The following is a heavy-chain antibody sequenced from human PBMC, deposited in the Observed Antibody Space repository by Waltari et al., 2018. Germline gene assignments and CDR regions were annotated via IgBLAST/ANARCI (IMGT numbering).Heavy chain of an antibody. CDR1: GFSFSYSP. CDR3: AGSSEGRGDGY. J-gene: IGHJ4*02. V-gene: IGHV3-30*04. CDR2: ISSDGANK. D-gene: IGHD5-12*01. Sequence: QVQLVPSGGGAVQPGASLRLSCAASGFSFSYSPMHWVRQSPVKGLEWLAVISSDGANKYYADSVKGRFTISRDNSKNTLFLQMISLTAEDTAVYYCAGSSEGRGDGYWGQGTLVTVSS.